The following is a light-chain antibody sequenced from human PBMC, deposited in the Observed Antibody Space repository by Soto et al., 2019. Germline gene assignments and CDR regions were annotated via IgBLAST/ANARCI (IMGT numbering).Light chain of an antibody. Sequence: DIQMTQSPSTLSGSVGDRVTITCRASQTISSWLAWYQQKPGKAPKLLIYKASTLKSGVPARFSGSGSGTEFILTISSLQPDDVGTYYCQQYNTHSGTFGQGTKVDI. V-gene: IGKV1-5*03. J-gene: IGKJ1*01. CDR2: KAS. CDR3: QQYNTHSGT. CDR1: QTISSW.